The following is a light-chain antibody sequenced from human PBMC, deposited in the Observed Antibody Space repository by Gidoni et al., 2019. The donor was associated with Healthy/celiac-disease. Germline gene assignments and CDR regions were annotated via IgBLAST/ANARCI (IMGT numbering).Light chain of an antibody. Sequence: EIVLTQSPATLSLSPGERATLSCRASQSVSSYLAWYQQKPGQAPRLLIYDASNWATGIPARFSGSGSGTDFTLTISSLEPEDFAVYYGQQRSNWPLTFGGGTKVEIK. V-gene: IGKV3-11*01. CDR1: QSVSSY. CDR2: DAS. CDR3: QQRSNWPLT. J-gene: IGKJ4*01.